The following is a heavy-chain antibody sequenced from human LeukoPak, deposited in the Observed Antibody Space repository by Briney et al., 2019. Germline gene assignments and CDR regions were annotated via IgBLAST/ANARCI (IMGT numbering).Heavy chain of an antibody. J-gene: IGHJ6*02. D-gene: IGHD3-10*02. Sequence: PGGSLRLSCAASGFTFADHTMHWVRQAPGKSLEWVSLISWDGGVTYYADSVKGRFTISRDNAKNSLYLQMNSLRAEDTAVYYCAELGITMIGGVWGQGTTVTISS. CDR2: ISWDGGVT. V-gene: IGHV3-43*01. CDR3: AELGITMIGGV. CDR1: GFTFADHT.